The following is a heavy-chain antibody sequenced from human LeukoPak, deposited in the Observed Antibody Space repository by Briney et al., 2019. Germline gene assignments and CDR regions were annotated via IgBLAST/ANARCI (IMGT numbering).Heavy chain of an antibody. Sequence: PSETLSLTCTVSGGSSSSGNSYWTWIRQPAGKGLEWIGLIYPSGTTNYNPSLKSRLTISLDTSKNQFSLRLTSVTAADTAIYYCAREFHYWGQGTLVTVPS. J-gene: IGHJ4*02. CDR2: IYPSGTT. V-gene: IGHV4-61*02. CDR1: GGSSSSGNSY. CDR3: AREFHY.